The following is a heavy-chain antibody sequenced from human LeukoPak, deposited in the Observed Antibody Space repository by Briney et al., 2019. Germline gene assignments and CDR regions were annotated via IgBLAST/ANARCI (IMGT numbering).Heavy chain of an antibody. CDR3: ARVLAGTKKDY. V-gene: IGHV1-18*01. CDR1: GYTFTSYG. D-gene: IGHD2-15*01. Sequence: ASVKVSCKASGYTFTSYGISWVRQAPGQGLEWMGWISAYNGNTNYAQKLQGRITMTTDTSTSTAFMELRSLRSDDTAVYYCARVLAGTKKDYWGQGTLVTVSS. J-gene: IGHJ4*02. CDR2: ISAYNGNT.